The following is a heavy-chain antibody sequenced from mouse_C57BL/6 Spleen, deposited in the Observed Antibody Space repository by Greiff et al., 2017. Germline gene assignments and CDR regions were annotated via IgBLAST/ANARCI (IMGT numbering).Heavy chain of an antibody. Sequence: QVQLQQSGAELARPGASVKLSCKASGYTFTSYGISWVKQRTGQGLEWIGEIYPRSGNTYYNEKFKGKATLTADKSSSTASMELRSLTSEDSAVYFCARDYGSGLFDYWGQGTTLTVSS. J-gene: IGHJ2*01. CDR3: ARDYGSGLFDY. CDR2: IYPRSGNT. CDR1: GYTFTSYG. V-gene: IGHV1-81*01. D-gene: IGHD1-1*01.